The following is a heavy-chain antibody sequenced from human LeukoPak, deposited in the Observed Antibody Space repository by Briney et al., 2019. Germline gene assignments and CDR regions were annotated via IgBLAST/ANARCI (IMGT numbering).Heavy chain of an antibody. V-gene: IGHV4-39*01. Sequence: PSETLSLTCTVSGGSISSSSYYWGWIRQPPGKGLEWIGSIYYSGSTYYNPSLKSRVTISVDTSKNQFSLKLSSVTAADTAVYYCARRTMTTVDYWGQGTLVTVSS. J-gene: IGHJ4*02. CDR2: IYYSGST. D-gene: IGHD4-17*01. CDR1: GGSISSSSYY. CDR3: ARRTMTTVDY.